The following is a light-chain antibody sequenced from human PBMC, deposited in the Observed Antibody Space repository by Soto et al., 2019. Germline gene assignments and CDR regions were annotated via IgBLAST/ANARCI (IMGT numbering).Light chain of an antibody. CDR2: GAS. J-gene: IGKJ4*01. Sequence: TQSPGTLSLSPGERATLSCRASQGVNRYYLAWYQQKPGQAPRLVIYGASSRATGIPDRFSGSGSGTDFTLTISRLEPEDFAVYYCQQYSSSPLTFGGGTKV. CDR1: QGVNRYY. CDR3: QQYSSSPLT. V-gene: IGKV3-20*01.